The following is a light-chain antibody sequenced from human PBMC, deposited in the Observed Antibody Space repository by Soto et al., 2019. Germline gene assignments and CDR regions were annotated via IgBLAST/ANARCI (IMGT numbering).Light chain of an antibody. V-gene: IGKV4-1*01. J-gene: IGKJ1*01. CDR2: WAS. Sequence: DIVLTQSPDSLAVSLGERATINCKSSQSVLYNSNNKNYLTWYQQKPGQPPKLLISWASTRESGVPDRFSGSGSGTDFTLTISSLQAEDVAVYYCQQYYITPPTFGQGTKV. CDR1: QSVLYNSNNKNY. CDR3: QQYYITPPT.